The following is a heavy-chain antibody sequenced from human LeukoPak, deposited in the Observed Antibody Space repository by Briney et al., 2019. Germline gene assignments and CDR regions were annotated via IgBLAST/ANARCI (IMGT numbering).Heavy chain of an antibody. V-gene: IGHV3-30*04. Sequence: GRSLRLSCAASGFTFSDYAMHWVRQAPSKGLEWVAVISYDGSNKYYADSVKGRFTISRDNSKNTLYLQMNSLRAEDAAVYYCASNIVGATPWVYYYYMDVWGKGTTVTVSS. J-gene: IGHJ6*03. CDR1: GFTFSDYA. CDR2: ISYDGSNK. D-gene: IGHD1-26*01. CDR3: ASNIVGATPWVYYYYMDV.